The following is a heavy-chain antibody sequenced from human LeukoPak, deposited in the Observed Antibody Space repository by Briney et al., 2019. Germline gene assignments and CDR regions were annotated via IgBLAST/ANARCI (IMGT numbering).Heavy chain of an antibody. CDR1: GGSISSGGYY. CDR2: VYYSGST. D-gene: IGHD6-13*01. Sequence: PSQTLSLTCTVSGGSISSGGYYWSWIRQHPGKGLEWIGYVYYSGSTYYNPSLKSRVTISVDTSKNQFSLKLSSVTAADTAVYYCASLLNSGYSSSWSYYFDYWGQGTLVTVSS. V-gene: IGHV4-31*03. CDR3: ASLLNSGYSSSWSYYFDY. J-gene: IGHJ4*02.